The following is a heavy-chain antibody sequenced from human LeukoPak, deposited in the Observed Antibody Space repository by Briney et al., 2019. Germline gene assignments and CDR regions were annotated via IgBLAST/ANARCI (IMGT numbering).Heavy chain of an antibody. CDR2: INHSGST. Sequence: SQTLSLTCTVSGGSISSANYHWSWIRQPPGKGLEWIGEINHSGSTNYNPSLKSRVTISVDTSKNQFSLKLSSVTAADTAVYYCARGGDPRYCSSTSCFFYAFDIWGQGTMVTVSS. CDR3: ARGGDPRYCSSTSCFFYAFDI. CDR1: GGSISSANYH. J-gene: IGHJ3*02. D-gene: IGHD2-2*01. V-gene: IGHV4-39*07.